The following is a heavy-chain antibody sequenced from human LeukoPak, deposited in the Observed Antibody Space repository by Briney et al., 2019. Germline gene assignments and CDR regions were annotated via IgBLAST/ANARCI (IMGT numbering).Heavy chain of an antibody. V-gene: IGHV3-20*04. CDR3: AREKLTTDNYYYMAV. CDR2: INWNGDST. J-gene: IGHJ6*03. Sequence: GGSLRLSCAASGLTFDDHGMSWVRQAPGKGLQWVSAINWNGDSTRYADSVKGRFTISRDNAKNSLYLQMNSLRGEDTAVYYCAREKLTTDNYYYMAVWGKGTTVTVSS. CDR1: GLTFDDHG. D-gene: IGHD4-11*01.